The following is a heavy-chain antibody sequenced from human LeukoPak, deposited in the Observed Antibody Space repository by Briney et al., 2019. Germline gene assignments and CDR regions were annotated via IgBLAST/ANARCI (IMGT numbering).Heavy chain of an antibody. CDR2: INHSGST. Sequence: PSETLSLTCAVYGGSFSGYYWSWVRQPPGKGLEWIGEINHSGSTNYNPSLKSRVTISVDTSKNQFSLKMSPVTATDTDVYYGARKEDLRFLDIDSWGQGTLVTVSS. V-gene: IGHV4-34*01. J-gene: IGHJ4*02. CDR3: ARKEDLRFLDIDS. D-gene: IGHD3-3*01. CDR1: GGSFSGYY.